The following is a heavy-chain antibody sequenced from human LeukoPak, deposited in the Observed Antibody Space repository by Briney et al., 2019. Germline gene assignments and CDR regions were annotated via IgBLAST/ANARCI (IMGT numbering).Heavy chain of an antibody. V-gene: IGHV3-23*01. CDR1: GLTFSSNG. J-gene: IGHJ4*02. Sequence: GGSLRLSCAASGLTFSSNGMNWVRQAPGEGLEWVSAISGSGGSTYYADSVKGRLTISRDNSKNTLYLQMNSLTAEDTAVYYCAVGIAARWASYFDYWGQGTLVTVSS. CDR2: ISGSGGST. D-gene: IGHD6-6*01. CDR3: AVGIAARWASYFDY.